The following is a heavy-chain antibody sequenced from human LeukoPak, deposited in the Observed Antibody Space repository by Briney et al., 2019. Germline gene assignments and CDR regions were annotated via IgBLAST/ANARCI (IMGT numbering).Heavy chain of an antibody. CDR2: ISTSSSYI. J-gene: IGHJ5*02. CDR1: GFTFSSYE. CDR3: ARGADGVSSNSRGWFDP. Sequence: GGSLRLSCAASGFTFSSYEMNWVRRAPGKGLEWVSSISTSSSYIYYADSVRGRFTISRDNAKNSLYLQMNSLRAEDTAMYSCARGADGVSSNSRGWFDPWGQGTLVTDSS. V-gene: IGHV3-21*01. D-gene: IGHD2-15*01.